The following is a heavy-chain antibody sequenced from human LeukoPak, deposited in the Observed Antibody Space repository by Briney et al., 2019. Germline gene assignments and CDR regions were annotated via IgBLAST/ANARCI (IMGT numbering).Heavy chain of an antibody. CDR2: IKSKTDGGTP. J-gene: IGHJ4*02. CDR1: GLTFSSAW. Sequence: PGGSLRLSCEVSGLTFSSAWMSWVRQPPGKGLEWVGLIKSKTDGGTPDYAVPVKDRFTISRDDSKNILFLQMNSLKAEDTAVYHCTSLYGSGSYYWGQGTLVTVSS. V-gene: IGHV3-15*01. CDR3: TSLYGSGSYY. D-gene: IGHD3-10*01.